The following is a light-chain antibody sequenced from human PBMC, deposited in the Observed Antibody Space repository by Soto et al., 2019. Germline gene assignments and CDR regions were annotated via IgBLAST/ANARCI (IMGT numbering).Light chain of an antibody. CDR1: QSVTSK. Sequence: EILMTQSPATLSVSPGERATLSCRASQSVTSKLAWYQQKPGQAPRLLIYGAFTRATGIPARFSGSGSGTEFTLTISSLQSEDFAVYYCQQYSDRPLTFGGGTKVDIK. J-gene: IGKJ4*01. CDR3: QQYSDRPLT. CDR2: GAF. V-gene: IGKV3-15*01.